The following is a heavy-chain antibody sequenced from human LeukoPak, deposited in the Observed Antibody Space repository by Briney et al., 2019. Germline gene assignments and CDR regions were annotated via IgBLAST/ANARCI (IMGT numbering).Heavy chain of an antibody. Sequence: GGSLRLSCTASGFSVSSNFMGWVRQAPGKGLEWVSLIYSGGSTYSADSVKGRFTISRDNSKNTLHLQMNSLRVEDTAVYYCARDTDYYGSGRHGYFDHWGQGTLVTVSS. CDR3: ARDTDYYGSGRHGYFDH. J-gene: IGHJ1*01. CDR2: IYSGGST. D-gene: IGHD3-10*01. CDR1: GFSVSSNF. V-gene: IGHV3-66*01.